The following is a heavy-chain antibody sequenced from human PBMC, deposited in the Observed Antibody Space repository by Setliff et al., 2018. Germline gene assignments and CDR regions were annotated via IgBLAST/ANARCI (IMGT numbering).Heavy chain of an antibody. J-gene: IGHJ5*02. CDR2: ISGSGGST. CDR1: GFTFSSYS. Sequence: GESLKISCAASGFTFSSYSTNWVRQAPGKGLEWVSAISGSGGSTYYADSVKGRFTISRDNSKNTLYLQMNSLRAEDTAVYYCAKNGFGVVALGVNNWFDPWGQGTLVTVSS. D-gene: IGHD3-10*01. CDR3: AKNGFGVVALGVNNWFDP. V-gene: IGHV3-23*01.